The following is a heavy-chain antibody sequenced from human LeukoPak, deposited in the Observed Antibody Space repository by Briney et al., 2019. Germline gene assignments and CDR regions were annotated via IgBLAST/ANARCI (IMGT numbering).Heavy chain of an antibody. V-gene: IGHV3-21*01. Sequence: GGSLRLSCATSGFTFSGYGMHWVRQAPGKGLEWVSSIRSSDTYIYYADSVRGRFTISRDNAKNSLYLQMNSLRAEDTAVYYCARDFKTLYYFDYWGQGTLVTVSS. J-gene: IGHJ4*02. CDR2: IRSSDTYI. CDR1: GFTFSGYG. CDR3: ARDFKTLYYFDY.